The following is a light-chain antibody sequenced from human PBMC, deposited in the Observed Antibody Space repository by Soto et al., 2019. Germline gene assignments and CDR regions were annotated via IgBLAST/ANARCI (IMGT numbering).Light chain of an antibody. CDR1: QSVSSK. CDR3: QQYGSSRLT. CDR2: GAS. V-gene: IGKV3-20*01. J-gene: IGKJ4*01. Sequence: EIVMTQSPATLSLSPGEGATLSCRASQSVSSKLAWYQQKPGQAPRLLIYGASSRATGIPDRFSGSGSGTDFTLTISRLEPEDFAVYYCQQYGSSRLTFGGGTKVDIK.